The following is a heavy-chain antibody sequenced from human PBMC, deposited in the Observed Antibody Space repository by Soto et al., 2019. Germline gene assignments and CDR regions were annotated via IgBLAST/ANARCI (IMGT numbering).Heavy chain of an antibody. CDR1: GYTFTSYD. J-gene: IGHJ4*02. CDR3: ARGIAVAGTPGSFDY. CDR2: MNPNSGNT. V-gene: IGHV1-8*01. Sequence: QVQLVESGAEVKKPGASVKVSCKASGYTFTSYDINWVRLATGQGLEWMGWMNPNSGNTGYAQKFQGRVTMTRNTSISTANMELSSLRSEDTAVYYGARGIAVAGTPGSFDYWGQGTLVTVSS. D-gene: IGHD6-19*01.